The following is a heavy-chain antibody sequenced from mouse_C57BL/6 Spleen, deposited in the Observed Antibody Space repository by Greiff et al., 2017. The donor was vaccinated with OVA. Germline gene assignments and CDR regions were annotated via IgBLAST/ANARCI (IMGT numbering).Heavy chain of an antibody. V-gene: IGHV3-6*01. CDR2: ISYDGSN. Sequence: EVQVVESGPGLVKPSQSLSLTCSVTGYSITSGYYWNWIRQFPGNKLEWMGYISYDGSNNYNPSLKNRISITRDTSKNQFFLKLNSVTTEDTATYYCASLHYYGSSPRNFDVWGTGTTVTVSS. D-gene: IGHD1-1*01. CDR3: ASLHYYGSSPRNFDV. CDR1: GYSITSGYY. J-gene: IGHJ1*03.